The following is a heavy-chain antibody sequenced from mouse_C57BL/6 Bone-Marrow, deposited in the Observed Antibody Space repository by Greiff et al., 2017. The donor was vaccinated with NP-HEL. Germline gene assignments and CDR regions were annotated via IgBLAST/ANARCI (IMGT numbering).Heavy chain of an antibody. CDR3: ARGLDGSSHWYFDV. D-gene: IGHD1-1*01. Sequence: EVQLQQSGPVLVKPGASVKMSCKASGYTFTDYYMNWVKQSHGKSLEWIGVINPYNGGTSYNQKFKGKATLTVDKSSSTAYMELNSLTSEDSAVYYCARGLDGSSHWYFDVWGTGTTVTVSS. CDR2: INPYNGGT. J-gene: IGHJ1*03. CDR1: GYTFTDYY. V-gene: IGHV1-19*01.